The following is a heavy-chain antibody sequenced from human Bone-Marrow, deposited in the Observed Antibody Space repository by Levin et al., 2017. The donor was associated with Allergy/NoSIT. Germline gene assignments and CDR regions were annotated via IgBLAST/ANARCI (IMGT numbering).Heavy chain of an antibody. V-gene: IGHV3-15*01. CDR2: VKSQPDGGTT. CDR3: AADARSSSYYGLYYFDY. D-gene: IGHD3-10*01. CDR1: GFTFNTAW. J-gene: IGHJ4*02. Sequence: SCAASGFTFNTAWMSWVRQAPGKGLEWVGRVKSQPDGGTTDYAALVKGRFSISRDDSKNTLYLQMTRLEPEDTAVYYCAADARSSSYYGLYYFDYWGQGTLVTASS.